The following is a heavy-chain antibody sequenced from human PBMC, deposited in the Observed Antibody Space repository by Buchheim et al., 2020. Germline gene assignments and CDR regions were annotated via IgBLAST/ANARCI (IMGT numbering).Heavy chain of an antibody. V-gene: IGHV4-34*01. D-gene: IGHD5-24*01. CDR3: ARRHGYNYGLRD. CDR1: GGSFGGYY. CDR2: ITHSGSA. J-gene: IGHJ4*02. Sequence: QVQLQESGPGLVKPSGTLSLTCGVSGGSFGGYYWTWIRQPPGKGLEWIGEITHSGSANYNPSLESRVTIPEATSPRQFSLRLRSVTAADTAVYYCARRHGYNYGLRDWGQGTL.